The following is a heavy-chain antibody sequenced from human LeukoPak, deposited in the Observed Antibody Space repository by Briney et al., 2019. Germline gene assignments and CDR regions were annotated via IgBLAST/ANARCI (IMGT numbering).Heavy chain of an antibody. Sequence: PGGSLRLSCAASGFTFSYYYMSWIRQAPGKGLEWVSYISSSSSTIYYADSVKGRFTISRDNAKNSLYLQMNSLRAEDTAVYYCARVGEQQLVDAFDIWGQGTMVTVSS. CDR3: ARVGEQQLVDAFDI. D-gene: IGHD6-13*01. CDR1: GFTFSYYY. CDR2: ISSSSSTI. V-gene: IGHV3-11*04. J-gene: IGHJ3*02.